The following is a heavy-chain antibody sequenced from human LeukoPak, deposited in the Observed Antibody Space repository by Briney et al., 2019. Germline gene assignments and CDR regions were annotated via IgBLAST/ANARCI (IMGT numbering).Heavy chain of an antibody. CDR2: IYYSGST. D-gene: IGHD6-13*01. V-gene: IGHV4-30-4*02. CDR3: ARGYSSSWYPQHWFDP. J-gene: IGHJ5*02. Sequence: SETLSLTCTVSGGSISSGDYYWSWIRQPPGKGLEWIGYIYYSGSTYYNPSLKSRVTISVDTSKNQFSLKLSSVTAADTAVYYCARGYSSSWYPQHWFDPWGQGTLVTVSS. CDR1: GGSISSGDYY.